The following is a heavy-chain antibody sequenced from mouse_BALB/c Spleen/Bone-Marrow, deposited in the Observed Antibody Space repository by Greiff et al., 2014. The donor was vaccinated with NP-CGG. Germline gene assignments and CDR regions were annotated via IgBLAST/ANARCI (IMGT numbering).Heavy chain of an antibody. CDR3: ARNANWLFTY. V-gene: IGHV1-54*01. CDR2: INPGSGGT. J-gene: IGHJ3*01. D-gene: IGHD4-1*01. CDR1: GYAFTNYL. Sequence: VQLQQSGAELVRPGTSVKASCKASGYAFTNYLIEWIKQRPGQGLEWIGVINPGSGGTNYNEKFKGKATLTADKSSSTAYTQLSSLTSDDSAVYFCARNANWLFTYWGQGTLVTVSA.